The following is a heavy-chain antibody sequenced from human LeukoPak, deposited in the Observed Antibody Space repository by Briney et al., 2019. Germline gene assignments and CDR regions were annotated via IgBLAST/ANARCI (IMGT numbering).Heavy chain of an antibody. CDR2: ITSGGITI. J-gene: IGHJ4*02. V-gene: IGHV3-48*03. CDR1: GFTFSSYE. Sequence: GGSLRLSCAASGFTFSSYEMNWVRQAPGKGLEWVSYITSGGITIYYADSVRGRFTISRDNANKALYLQMNSLRAEDTAVYYCARRFDLWGQGTLVTVSS. CDR3: ARRFDL.